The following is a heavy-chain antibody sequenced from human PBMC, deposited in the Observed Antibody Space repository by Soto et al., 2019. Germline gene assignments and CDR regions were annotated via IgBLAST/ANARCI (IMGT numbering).Heavy chain of an antibody. J-gene: IGHJ6*02. CDR2: INHSGST. V-gene: IGHV4-34*01. CDR1: GGSFSGYY. D-gene: IGHD3-10*01. Sequence: NPSETLSLTCAVYGGSFSGYYWSWIRQPPGKGLEWIGEINHSGSTNYNPSLKSRVTISVDTSKNQFSLKLSSVTAADTAVYYCARSSGGMDVWGQGTTVTV. CDR3: ARSSGGMDV.